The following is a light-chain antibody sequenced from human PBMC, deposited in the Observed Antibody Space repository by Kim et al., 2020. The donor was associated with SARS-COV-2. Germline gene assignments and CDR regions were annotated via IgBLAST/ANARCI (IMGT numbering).Light chain of an antibody. J-gene: IGLJ1*01. CDR2: EVS. CDR1: SSDVGGYNY. CDR3: SSYAAISNFV. Sequence: QSALTQPPSASGSPGQSVTISCTGTSSDVGGYNYVSWYQQHPGKAPKLMIYEVSKRPSGVPDRFSGSKSGNTASLTVSGLQAEDEADYYCSSYAAISNFVFGTGTKVTGL. V-gene: IGLV2-8*01.